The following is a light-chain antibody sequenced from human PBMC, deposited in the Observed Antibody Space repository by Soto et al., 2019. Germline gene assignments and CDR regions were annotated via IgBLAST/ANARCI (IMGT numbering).Light chain of an antibody. CDR3: LHHNGYPPV. V-gene: IGKV1-17*01. CDR1: QHITND. Sequence: DIQMTQSPSSLSASVGDTVTITCRASQHITNDCAWYQQKAGRAPKCLILLASRLQTGVPSRFSGSGSGTEFTLTFSSLQPEDFATSYCLHHNGYPPVFGQGTKVEIK. J-gene: IGKJ2*01. CDR2: LAS.